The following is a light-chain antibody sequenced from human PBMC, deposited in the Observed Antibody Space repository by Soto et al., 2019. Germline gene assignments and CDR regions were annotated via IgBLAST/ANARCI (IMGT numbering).Light chain of an antibody. Sequence: DLQMTQSPSSLSASVGDRVTITCRASQSISDYLSWYQQKPGKAPKLLIYSVSTFQSGVPSKFSGRGSWTDFTLTISSLQPEDFATYYCLQTYTTPWTFGQGTKVEIK. CDR2: SVS. CDR1: QSISDY. V-gene: IGKV1-39*01. CDR3: LQTYTTPWT. J-gene: IGKJ1*01.